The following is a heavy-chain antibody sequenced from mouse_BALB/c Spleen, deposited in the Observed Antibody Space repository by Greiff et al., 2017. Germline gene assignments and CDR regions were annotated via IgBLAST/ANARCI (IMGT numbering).Heavy chain of an antibody. V-gene: IGHV5-4*02. Sequence: DVMLVESGGGLVKPGGSLKLSCAASGFTFSDYYMYWVRQTPEKRLEWVATISDGGSYTYYPDSVKGRFTISRDNAKNNLYLQMSSLKSEDTAMYYCARDVITTDYAMDYWGQGTSVTVSS. CDR3: ARDVITTDYAMDY. D-gene: IGHD2-4*01. CDR1: GFTFSDYY. CDR2: ISDGGSYT. J-gene: IGHJ4*01.